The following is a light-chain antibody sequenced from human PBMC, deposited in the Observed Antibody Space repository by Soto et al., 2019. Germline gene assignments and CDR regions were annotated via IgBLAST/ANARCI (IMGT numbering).Light chain of an antibody. CDR3: QSYDSSLSVV. Sequence: QPVLTQAPSVSGAPGQRVTIPCIGSSSNIGAGYDVHWYQQVPGTAPKLLIYDNINRPSGVPDRFSGSKSGTSASLAITGLQSEDEADYYCQSYDSSLSVVFGGGTQLTVL. V-gene: IGLV1-40*01. CDR1: SSNIGAGYD. CDR2: DNI. J-gene: IGLJ2*01.